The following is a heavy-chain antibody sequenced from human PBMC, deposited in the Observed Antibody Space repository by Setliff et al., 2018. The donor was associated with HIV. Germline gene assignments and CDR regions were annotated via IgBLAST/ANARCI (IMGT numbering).Heavy chain of an antibody. CDR2: INYRGNT. CDR1: GGSISGYY. V-gene: IGHV4-59*04. Sequence: ASETLSLTCTVVSGGSISGYYWNWIRQTPGPGLEWIGSINYRGNTYYNPSRKSCAAISVDTSQNQLSLQLSSLTAADTAVYYCASLDGSESPYIYYYYMDVWGEGTAVTVSS. CDR3: ASLDGSESPYIYYYYMDV. J-gene: IGHJ6*03. D-gene: IGHD3-10*01.